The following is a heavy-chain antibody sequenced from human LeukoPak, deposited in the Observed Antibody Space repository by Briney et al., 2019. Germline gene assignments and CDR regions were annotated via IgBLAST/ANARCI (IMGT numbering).Heavy chain of an antibody. V-gene: IGHV1-2*02. CDR1: GYTFSDYY. D-gene: IGHD2/OR15-2a*01. CDR2: INPNSGGT. CDR3: ARGEVLLSLDS. J-gene: IGHJ4*02. Sequence: ASVKVSCKASGYTFSDYYIHWVRQAPGQGLEWMGWINPNSGGTNYAQKFQGRVTMTRDKSISTAYVELTRLKSDDTAVYYCARGEVLLSLDSWGRGTLVTVSS.